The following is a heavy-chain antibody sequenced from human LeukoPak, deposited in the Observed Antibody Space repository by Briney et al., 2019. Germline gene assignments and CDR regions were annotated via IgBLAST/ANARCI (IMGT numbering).Heavy chain of an antibody. J-gene: IGHJ5*02. V-gene: IGHV3-66*01. CDR1: GFTVNNEY. D-gene: IGHD2-8*01. CDR2: IYADGRT. Sequence: GGSLRLSCAASGFTVNNEYMYWVRQAPGRGLECVPLIYADGRTFYTDSVRGRFTISRDNSRNTVDLQMNRLKAEDTAVYFCVRSVFSWGQGTRVTVSS. CDR3: VRSVFS.